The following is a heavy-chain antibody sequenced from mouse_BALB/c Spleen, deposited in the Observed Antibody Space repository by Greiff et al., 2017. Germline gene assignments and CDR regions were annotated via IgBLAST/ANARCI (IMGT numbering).Heavy chain of an antibody. CDR3: ARSIYYYAMDY. Sequence: QVQLQQSGAELVRPGTSVKVSCKASGYAFTNYLIEWVKQRPGQGLEWIGVINPGSGGTNYNEKFKGKATLTADKSSSTAYMQLSSLTSDDSAVYFCARSIYYYAMDYWGQGTSVTVSS. CDR1: GYAFTNYL. D-gene: IGHD2-3*01. CDR2: INPGSGGT. J-gene: IGHJ4*01. V-gene: IGHV1-54*01.